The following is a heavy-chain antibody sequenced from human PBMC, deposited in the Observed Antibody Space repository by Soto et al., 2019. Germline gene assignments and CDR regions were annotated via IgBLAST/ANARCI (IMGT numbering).Heavy chain of an antibody. CDR1: GGAFRSYA. J-gene: IGHJ4*02. D-gene: IGHD3-10*01. CDR3: ARGYGSGSYYLNY. Sequence: SVKVSWKAAGGAFRSYAISWVRQAPGQGLEWMGGIIPIFGTANYAQKFQGRVTITADESTSTAYMELSSLRSEDTAVYYCARGYGSGSYYLNYWGQGTLVTVSS. CDR2: IIPIFGTA. V-gene: IGHV1-69*13.